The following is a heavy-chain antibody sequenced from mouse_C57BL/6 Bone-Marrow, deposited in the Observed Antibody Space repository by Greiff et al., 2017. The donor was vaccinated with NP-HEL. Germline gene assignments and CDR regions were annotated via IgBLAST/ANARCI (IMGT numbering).Heavy chain of an antibody. CDR2: ISSGGSYT. V-gene: IGHV5-6*01. Sequence: EVQGVESGGDLVKPGGSLKLSCAASGFTFSSYGMSWVRQTPDKRLEWVATISSGGSYTYYPDSVKGRFTISRDNAKNTLYLQMSSLKSEDTAMYYCARHFSRRGGAMDYWGQGTSVTVSS. J-gene: IGHJ4*01. CDR1: GFTFSSYG. CDR3: ARHFSRRGGAMDY.